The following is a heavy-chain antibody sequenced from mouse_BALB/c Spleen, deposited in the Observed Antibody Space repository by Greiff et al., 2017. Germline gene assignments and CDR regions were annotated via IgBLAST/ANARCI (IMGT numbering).Heavy chain of an antibody. CDR2: ISSGGST. J-gene: IGHJ4*01. Sequence: DVHLVESGGGLVKPGGSLKLSCAASGFTFSSYAMSWVRQTPEKRLEWVASISSGGSTYYPDSVKGRFTISRDNARNILYLQMSSLRSEDTAMYYCARGRYNYAMDYWGQGTSVTVSS. CDR1: GFTFSSYA. D-gene: IGHD1-3*01. V-gene: IGHV5-6-5*01. CDR3: ARGRYNYAMDY.